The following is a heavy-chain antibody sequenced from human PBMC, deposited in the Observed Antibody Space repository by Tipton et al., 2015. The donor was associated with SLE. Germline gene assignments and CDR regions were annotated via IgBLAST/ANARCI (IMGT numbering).Heavy chain of an antibody. D-gene: IGHD3-22*01. CDR1: GFTFGDYA. CDR3: ARNYVDNSGYWSPYFDS. Sequence: SLRLSCTTSGFTFGDYAMSWFRQAPGKGLDWVGFIRSRAYGGTAMYAASLKDRFTISRDDSKNIAYLQMNSLKIEDTALYFCARNYVDNSGYWSPYFDSWGQGTLVTVSS. V-gene: IGHV3-49*03. J-gene: IGHJ4*02. CDR2: IRSRAYGGTA.